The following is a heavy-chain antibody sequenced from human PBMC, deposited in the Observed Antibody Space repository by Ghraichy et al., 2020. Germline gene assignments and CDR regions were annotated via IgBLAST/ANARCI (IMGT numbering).Heavy chain of an antibody. D-gene: IGHD2-2*02. Sequence: SETLSLTCTVSGGSLSSGPYYWSWIRQPAGKGLEWIGRIYSIGDTNYNPSLRSRVTMSVDTSKNQFSLKLSSVTAADTAVYYWARVVVPATIGIYYYYMDVWGKGTTVTVTS. CDR2: IYSIGDT. CDR3: ARVVVPATIGIYYYYMDV. J-gene: IGHJ6*03. CDR1: GGSLSSGPYY. V-gene: IGHV4-61*02.